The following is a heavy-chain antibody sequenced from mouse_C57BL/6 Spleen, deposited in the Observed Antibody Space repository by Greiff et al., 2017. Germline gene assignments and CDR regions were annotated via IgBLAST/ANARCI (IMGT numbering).Heavy chain of an antibody. CDR2: IRNTANGYTT. CDR1: GFTFTDYY. Sequence: EVMLVESGGGLVQPGGSLSLSCAASGFTFTDYYMSWVRQPPGKALEWLGFIRNTANGYTTEYSASVKGRFTISRDNSPSILYLHMNALRAEDSATYYCARSLYYYGIAMDYWGQGTSVTVSS. CDR3: ARSLYYYGIAMDY. D-gene: IGHD1-1*01. J-gene: IGHJ4*01. V-gene: IGHV7-3*01.